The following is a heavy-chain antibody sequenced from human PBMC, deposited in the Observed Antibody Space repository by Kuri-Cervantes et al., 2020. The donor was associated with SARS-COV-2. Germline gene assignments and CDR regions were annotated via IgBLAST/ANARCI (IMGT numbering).Heavy chain of an antibody. J-gene: IGHJ4*02. CDR3: ARGGYSSSSGHYFDY. CDR2: ISSSSSYI. V-gene: IGHV3-21*01. CDR1: GFTFSSYS. D-gene: IGHD6-6*01. Sequence: GESLKISCAASGFTFSSYSMNWVRQAPGKGLEWVSSISSSSSYIYYADSVKGRFTISRDNAKNSLYLQMNSLRAEDTAVYYCARGGYSSSSGHYFDYWGQGTRVTSYS.